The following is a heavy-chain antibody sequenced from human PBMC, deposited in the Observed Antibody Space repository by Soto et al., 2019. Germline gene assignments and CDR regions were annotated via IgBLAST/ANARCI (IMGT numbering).Heavy chain of an antibody. CDR3: ASGIVGAPFDY. V-gene: IGHV1-69*13. CDR2: IIPVFGTA. D-gene: IGHD1-26*01. Sequence: SVKVSCKASGGTFSSYAISWVRQAPGQGLEWMGGIIPVFGTANYAQKFQGRVTITADESTSTAYMELSSLRSEDTAVYYCASGIVGAPFDYWGQGTLVTVSS. J-gene: IGHJ4*02. CDR1: GGTFSSYA.